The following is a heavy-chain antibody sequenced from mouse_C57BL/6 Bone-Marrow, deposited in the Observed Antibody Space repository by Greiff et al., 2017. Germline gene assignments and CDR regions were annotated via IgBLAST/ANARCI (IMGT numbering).Heavy chain of an antibody. Sequence: VQLQQSGAELMKPGASVKLSCKATGYTFPGYWIEWVKQRPGHGLEWIGEILPGSGSPNYNEKLKGKATFTADTSSNAASMQLSSLTSEYSAVYYCTRWYCGSSYEAMDYWGQGTSVTVSS. CDR2: ILPGSGSP. V-gene: IGHV1-9*01. J-gene: IGHJ4*01. CDR3: TRWYCGSSYEAMDY. CDR1: GYTFPGYW. D-gene: IGHD1-1*01.